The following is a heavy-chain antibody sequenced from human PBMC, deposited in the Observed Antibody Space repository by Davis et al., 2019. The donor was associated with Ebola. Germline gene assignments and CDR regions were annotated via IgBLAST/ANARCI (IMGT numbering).Heavy chain of an antibody. V-gene: IGHV3-7*01. CDR1: AFTFSSYW. D-gene: IGHD3-16*01. Sequence: GGSLRLSCAASAFTFSSYWMNWVRQAPGKGLEWVANIKQDGSEKYYVDSVKGRFTISRDNAKNSLYLQMNSLRAEDTAVYYCARLGGQFIYYFDYWGQGTLVTVSS. CDR3: ARLGGQFIYYFDY. J-gene: IGHJ4*02. CDR2: IKQDGSEK.